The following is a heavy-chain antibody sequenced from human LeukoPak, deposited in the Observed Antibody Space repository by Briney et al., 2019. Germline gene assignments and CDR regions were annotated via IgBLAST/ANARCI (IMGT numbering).Heavy chain of an antibody. CDR3: ARDQRYRVVPAAYGYMDV. CDR1: GFTFSSYA. J-gene: IGHJ6*03. Sequence: GGSLRLSCAASGFTFSSYAMHWVRQAPGKGLEWVAVISYDGSNKYYADSVKGRFTISRDNSKNTLYLQMNSLRAEDTAVYYCARDQRYRVVPAAYGYMDVWGKGTTVTVSS. D-gene: IGHD2-2*01. V-gene: IGHV3-30-3*01. CDR2: ISYDGSNK.